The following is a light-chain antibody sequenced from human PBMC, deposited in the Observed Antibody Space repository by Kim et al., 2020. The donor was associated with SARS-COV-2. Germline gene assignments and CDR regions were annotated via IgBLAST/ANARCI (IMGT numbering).Light chain of an antibody. CDR3: SSYTTSSTVV. CDR1: SSDVGGYNY. Sequence: QSALTQPASVSGSPGQSITISCTGTSSDVGGYNYVSWYQHHPGKAPKIMIYDVGQRPSGVSNRFSGSKSGNTASLTISDLQAEDEADYYCSSYTTSSTVVFGTGTKVTVL. V-gene: IGLV2-14*03. J-gene: IGLJ1*01. CDR2: DVG.